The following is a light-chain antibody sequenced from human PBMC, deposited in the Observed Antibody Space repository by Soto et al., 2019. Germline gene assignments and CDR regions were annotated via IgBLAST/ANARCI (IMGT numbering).Light chain of an antibody. J-gene: IGLJ3*02. CDR1: SGHSNYA. V-gene: IGLV4-69*02. CDR3: QTWDTGIRV. Sequence: QPVLTQSPSASASLGASVKLTCTLSSGHSNYAIAWHQQQPEKGPRYLMNLNSDGSHSKGDGIPDRFSGSSSGADYYLTISSLQSEDEADYYCQTWDTGIRVFGGGTEVTVL. CDR2: LNSDGSH.